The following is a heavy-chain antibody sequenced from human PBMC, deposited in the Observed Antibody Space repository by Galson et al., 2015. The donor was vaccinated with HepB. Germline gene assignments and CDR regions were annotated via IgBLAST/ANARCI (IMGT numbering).Heavy chain of an antibody. Sequence: SLRLSCAASGFTFNNFWMNWVRQAPGKGLEWVANIKQDGGEKYYVDSVKGRFTISRDNAKNSLYLQMDSLRAEDTAVYYCARGDYDFWSCFSYWGLGTLVTVSS. CDR3: ARGDYDFWSCFSY. CDR1: GFTFNNFW. J-gene: IGHJ4*02. D-gene: IGHD3-3*01. CDR2: IKQDGGEK. V-gene: IGHV3-7*03.